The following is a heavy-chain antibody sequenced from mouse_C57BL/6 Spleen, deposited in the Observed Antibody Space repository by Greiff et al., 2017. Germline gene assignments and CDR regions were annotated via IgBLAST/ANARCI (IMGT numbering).Heavy chain of an antibody. CDR1: GFNIKDYY. D-gene: IGHD1-1*01. CDR3: ARGITTVVAPLDY. CDR2: IDPEDGET. J-gene: IGHJ2*01. Sequence: VQLQQSGAELVKPGASVKLSCTASGFNIKDYYMHWVKQRTEQGLEWIGRIDPEDGETQYAPKFQGKATITADTAANTAYLQLSSLTSEDTAGYYCARGITTVVAPLDYWGQGTTLTVSS. V-gene: IGHV14-2*01.